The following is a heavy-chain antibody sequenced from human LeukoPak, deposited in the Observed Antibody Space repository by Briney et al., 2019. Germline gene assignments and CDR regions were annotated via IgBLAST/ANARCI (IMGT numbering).Heavy chain of an antibody. D-gene: IGHD2-15*01. V-gene: IGHV1-69*04. Sequence: SAKVSCKASGGTFSSYAISWVRQAPGQGLEWMGRIIPIFGIANYAQKFQGRVTITADKSTSTAYMELSSLRSEDTAVYYCAGVVVAATYYYYYGMDVWGQGTTVTVSS. J-gene: IGHJ6*02. CDR3: AGVVVAATYYYYYGMDV. CDR2: IIPIFGIA. CDR1: GGTFSSYA.